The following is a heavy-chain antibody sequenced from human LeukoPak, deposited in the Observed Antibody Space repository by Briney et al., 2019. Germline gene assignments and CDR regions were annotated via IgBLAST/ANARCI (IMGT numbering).Heavy chain of an antibody. CDR3: ARGRGRGIAVAGAGYNWFDP. J-gene: IGHJ5*02. Sequence: SQTLSLTCAVSGGSISSGGYSWNWIRQPPGKGLEWIGYIYNSGTTSYNPSLKSRVTISVDTSKNQFSLKLSSVTAADTAVYYCARGRGRGIAVAGAGYNWFDPWGQGTLVTVSS. D-gene: IGHD6-19*01. CDR1: GGSISSGGYS. CDR2: IYNSGTT. V-gene: IGHV4-30-4*07.